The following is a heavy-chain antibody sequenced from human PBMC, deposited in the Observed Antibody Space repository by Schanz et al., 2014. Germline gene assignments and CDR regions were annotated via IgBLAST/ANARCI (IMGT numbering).Heavy chain of an antibody. Sequence: QVQLVESGGGVAQPGRPLRLSCAASGFTFSSYGTHWVRQAPGKGLEWVAVILYDGSNKYYADSMKGRFTISRDNSKNTLYLQMNSLRVEDTALYYCAREYSSYGTVYYWGQGTLVTVSS. J-gene: IGHJ4*02. CDR1: GFTFSSYG. V-gene: IGHV3-30*03. CDR2: ILYDGSNK. CDR3: AREYSSYGTVYY. D-gene: IGHD5-12*01.